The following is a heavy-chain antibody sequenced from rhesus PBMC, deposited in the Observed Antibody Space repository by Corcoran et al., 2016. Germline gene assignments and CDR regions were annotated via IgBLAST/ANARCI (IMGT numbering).Heavy chain of an antibody. V-gene: IGHV2-95*01. CDR2: IYWNDSK. J-gene: IGHJ5-1*01. D-gene: IGHD2-15*01. CDR3: ARVRGTRSSYRFDV. Sequence: QVPLKESGPALVKPPQTLTLTCTFSGFSVSPSGPGLGWLRPPPGKALEWHASIYWNDSKYYSTSLKSRLTISKDTSKNQVVLTMTNMDPVDTATYYCARVRGTRSSYRFDVWGPGVLVTVSS. CDR1: GFSVSPSGPG.